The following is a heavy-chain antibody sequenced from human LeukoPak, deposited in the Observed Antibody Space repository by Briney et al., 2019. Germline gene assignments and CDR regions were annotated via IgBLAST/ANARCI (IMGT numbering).Heavy chain of an antibody. Sequence: AETLSLTCTVSGGSISSSSYYWGWIRQPPGKGLEWIGSIYYSGSTYYNPSLKSRVTISVDTSKNQFSLKLSSVTAADTAVYYCARVGALVRGTYYFDYWGQGTLVTVSS. CDR1: GGSISSSSYY. CDR2: IYYSGST. CDR3: ARVGALVRGTYYFDY. V-gene: IGHV4-39*07. J-gene: IGHJ4*02. D-gene: IGHD6-13*01.